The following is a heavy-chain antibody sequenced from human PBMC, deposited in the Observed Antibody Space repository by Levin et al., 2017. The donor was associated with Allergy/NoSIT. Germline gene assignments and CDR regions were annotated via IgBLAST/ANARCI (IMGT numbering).Heavy chain of an antibody. V-gene: IGHV3-30*18. CDR2: ISDDGRNT. J-gene: IGHJ5*02. CDR1: GFTLSYYG. CDR3: AKSRSNYYGSGDGFGP. D-gene: IGHD3-10*01. Sequence: QAGGSLRLSCAASGFTLSYYGMHWVRQAPGRGLEWVAFISDDGRNTYHLDSVKGRFTISRDNSKNTLYLQMNSLRVEDTAVYYCAKSRSNYYGSGDGFGPWGQGILVTVSS.